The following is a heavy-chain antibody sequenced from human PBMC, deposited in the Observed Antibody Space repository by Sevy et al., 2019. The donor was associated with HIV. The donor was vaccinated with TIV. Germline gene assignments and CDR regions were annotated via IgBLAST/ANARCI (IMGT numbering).Heavy chain of an antibody. CDR1: GFTFSNAW. CDR2: IKSKTDGGAT. D-gene: IGHD1-7*01. Sequence: GGSLRLSCAASGFTFSNAWMNWVRQAPGKGLEWVGRIKSKTDGGATDYAAPLKGRFTISRDDSKNTLYLQINSLKTEDTAVCYCVTEDFISGTGGRPYWGRGTLVTVSS. J-gene: IGHJ4*02. CDR3: VTEDFISGTGGRPY. V-gene: IGHV3-15*01.